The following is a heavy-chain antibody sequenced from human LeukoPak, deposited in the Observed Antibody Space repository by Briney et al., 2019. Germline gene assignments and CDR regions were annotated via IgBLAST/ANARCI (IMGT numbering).Heavy chain of an antibody. CDR3: ARGYSYGKPSNWFDP. Sequence: KTSETLSLTCTVSGGSISSSSYYWGWIRQPPGKGLEWIGSIYYSGSTYYNPSLKSRVTISVDTSKNQFSLKLCSVTAADTAVYYCARGYSYGKPSNWFDPWGQGTLVTVSS. V-gene: IGHV4-39*01. CDR1: GGSISSSSYY. CDR2: IYYSGST. D-gene: IGHD5-18*01. J-gene: IGHJ5*02.